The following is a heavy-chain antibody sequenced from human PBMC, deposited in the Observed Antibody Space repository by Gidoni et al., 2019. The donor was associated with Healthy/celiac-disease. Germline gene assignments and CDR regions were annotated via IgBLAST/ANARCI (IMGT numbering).Heavy chain of an antibody. V-gene: IGHV3-30-3*01. Sequence: QVQLVESGGGVVHPGRSLRLSCAASGFTLSSYAMHWVRQAPGKGLEWVAVISYDGSDKYYADSVKGRFTISRDNSKNTLYLQLGSLRADDTAVYYCARDSPTGTPFDYWGQGTLVSVSS. J-gene: IGHJ4*02. D-gene: IGHD1-1*01. CDR1: GFTLSSYA. CDR3: ARDSPTGTPFDY. CDR2: ISYDGSDK.